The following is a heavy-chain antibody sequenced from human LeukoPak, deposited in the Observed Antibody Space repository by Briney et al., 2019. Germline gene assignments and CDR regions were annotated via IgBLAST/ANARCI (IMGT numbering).Heavy chain of an antibody. CDR3: AKVVLEWLLQYYFDY. CDR2: ISGSGGST. V-gene: IGHV3-23*01. J-gene: IGHJ4*02. CDR1: GFTFSSYA. Sequence: GGSLRLSCAASGFTFSSYAMSWVRQAPGKGLEWVSAISGSGGSTYYADSVKGRFTISRDNSKNTLYLQMNSLRAEDTAVYYCAKVVLEWLLQYYFDYWGQGTLVTVSS. D-gene: IGHD3-3*01.